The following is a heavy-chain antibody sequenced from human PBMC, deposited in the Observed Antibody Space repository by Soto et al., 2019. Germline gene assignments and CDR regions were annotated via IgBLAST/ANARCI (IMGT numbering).Heavy chain of an antibody. V-gene: IGHV4-34*01. J-gene: IGHJ4*02. CDR2: INHSGST. CDR1: GGPFSGYY. Sequence: QVQLQQWCAGLLKSSETLSLTCAVYGGPFSGYYWSWIRQPPGKGLAWSGEINHSGSTNYNPSLQSRVTISVDTSKNQFSLKLSSVTAADTAVYYCARGHIYDYFLGSSRYHFAYCGQGTLVTVSS. CDR3: ARGHIYDYFLGSSRYHFAY. D-gene: IGHD3-16*02.